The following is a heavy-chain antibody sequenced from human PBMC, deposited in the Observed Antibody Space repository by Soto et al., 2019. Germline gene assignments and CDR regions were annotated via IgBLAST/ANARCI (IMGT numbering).Heavy chain of an antibody. Sequence: PSETLSLTCTVSGGSISSYYWSWIRQPPGKGLEWIGYIYFRGTTNYNPSLKSRVTTSADTSKNQFSLKLNSVTAADTAVYYCARMNYYDTSGYPFDYWGQGMMVTAPQ. J-gene: IGHJ4*02. D-gene: IGHD3-22*01. CDR3: ARMNYYDTSGYPFDY. CDR2: IYFRGTT. V-gene: IGHV4-59*01. CDR1: GGSISSYY.